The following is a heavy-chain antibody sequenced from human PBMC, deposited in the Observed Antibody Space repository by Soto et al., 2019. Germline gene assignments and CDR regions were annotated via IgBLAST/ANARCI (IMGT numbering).Heavy chain of an antibody. Sequence: PGGSLRLSCAASGFTFDDYAMHWVRQAPGKGLEWVPGISWNSGSIGYADSVKGRFTISRDNAKNSLYLQMNSLRAEDTALYYCAKGDIRYYYYGMDVWGQGTTVTVSS. D-gene: IGHD2-15*01. CDR1: GFTFDDYA. CDR3: AKGDIRYYYYGMDV. V-gene: IGHV3-9*01. CDR2: ISWNSGSI. J-gene: IGHJ6*02.